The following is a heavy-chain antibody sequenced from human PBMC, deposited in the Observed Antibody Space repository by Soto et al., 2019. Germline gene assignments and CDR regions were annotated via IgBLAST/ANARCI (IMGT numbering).Heavy chain of an antibody. V-gene: IGHV2-5*02. D-gene: IGHD3-22*01. Sequence: QIALKESGPTLVKPTQTLTLTCSFSGFSLSTYGEGVGWIRQPPGKALESLALIFWDNDKRYSPSLKSRLTITEATSKNQVILTRTNMDPADTATCYCAHGRVDSSRLWNCGTSAIWGQGTMDTVSS. CDR2: IFWDNDK. J-gene: IGHJ3*02. CDR3: AHGRVDSSRLWNCGTSAI. CDR1: GFSLSTYGEG.